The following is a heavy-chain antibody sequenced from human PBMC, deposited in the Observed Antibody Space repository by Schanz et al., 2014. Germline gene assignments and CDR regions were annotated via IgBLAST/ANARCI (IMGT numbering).Heavy chain of an antibody. Sequence: VQLVESGGGLIQPGGSLRLSCAVSGFTVNTNYMSWVRQAPGKGLEWISSMYINSGSTQYADSVKGRFIISKHNSRHTLYLQMDSLTTDDTAVYYCARTDQQMQRPDYWGQGTLVIVSS. CDR3: ARTDQQMQRPDY. CDR1: GFTVNTNY. J-gene: IGHJ4*02. CDR2: MYINSGST. V-gene: IGHV3-53*04. D-gene: IGHD2-2*01.